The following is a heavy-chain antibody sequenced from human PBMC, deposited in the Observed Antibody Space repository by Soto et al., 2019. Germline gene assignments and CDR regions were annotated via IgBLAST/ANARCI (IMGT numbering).Heavy chain of an antibody. Sequence: QVQLVQSGAEVKKPGSSVKVSCKASGGTFSSYAISWVRQAPGQGLEWMGGIIPIFGTANYAQKFQGRVTITADESTSTAYMELSSLRSEDTAVCYCASGGLGYCCSTSCYRWFDPWGQGTLVTVSS. CDR3: ASGGLGYCCSTSCYRWFDP. J-gene: IGHJ5*02. CDR1: GGTFSSYA. CDR2: IIPIFGTA. D-gene: IGHD2-2*01. V-gene: IGHV1-69*01.